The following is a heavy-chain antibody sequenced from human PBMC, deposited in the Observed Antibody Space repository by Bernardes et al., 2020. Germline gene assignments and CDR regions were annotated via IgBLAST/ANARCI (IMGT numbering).Heavy chain of an antibody. Sequence: GESLKISCKASGYNFNSQWIGWVRQMPGKGLEWMGTIYPDDSETRYSPSFQGQVIISADKSITTAYLQWGSLKASDTAMYYCARRVASANWFFDLWGRGTLVTVSS. CDR3: ARRVASANWFFDL. V-gene: IGHV5-51*01. D-gene: IGHD3-10*01. CDR1: GYNFNSQW. J-gene: IGHJ2*01. CDR2: IYPDDSET.